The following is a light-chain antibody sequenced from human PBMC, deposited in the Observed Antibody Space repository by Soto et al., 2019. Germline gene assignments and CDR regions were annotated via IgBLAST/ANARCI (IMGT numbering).Light chain of an antibody. Sequence: EIVLTQSPATLSLSPGERATLSCRASQSVSSYLAWYQQKPGQAPRLLIYDASNRATGIPARFSGSGSGTDFTLTISSLEPEDFAVYHCQQRSNWTFGPGTKVDIK. CDR2: DAS. CDR1: QSVSSY. J-gene: IGKJ3*01. V-gene: IGKV3-11*01. CDR3: QQRSNWT.